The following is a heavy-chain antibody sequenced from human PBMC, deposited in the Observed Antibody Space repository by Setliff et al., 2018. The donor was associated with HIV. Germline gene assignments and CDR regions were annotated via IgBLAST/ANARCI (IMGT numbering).Heavy chain of an antibody. CDR1: GYTFNNYG. J-gene: IGHJ3*02. CDR2: IIPIFGTA. D-gene: IGHD5-12*01. CDR3: ASVEMATISAFDS. Sequence: SVKVSCKASGYTFNNYGISWVRQAPGQGLEWMGGIIPIFGTANYAQKFQGRVTITADESTSTAYMELSSLRSEDTAVYYCASVEMATISAFDSWGQGTMVTVSS. V-gene: IGHV1-69*13.